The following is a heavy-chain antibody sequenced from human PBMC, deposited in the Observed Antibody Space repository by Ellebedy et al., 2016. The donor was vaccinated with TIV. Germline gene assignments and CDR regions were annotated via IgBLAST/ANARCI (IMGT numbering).Heavy chain of an antibody. CDR1: GYTFASYD. V-gene: IGHV1-8*01. CDR2: MNPKSGNT. D-gene: IGHD1-1*01. J-gene: IGHJ4*02. CDR3: ARGRRDNWTSYLFDH. Sequence: ASVKVSCKASGYTFASYDINWVRQANGQGLEWMGWMNPKSGNTGYAQKFQGRGTMTRNTSISTALMELSSLRSEDTAVYYCARGRRDNWTSYLFDHWGQGTLVPVSS.